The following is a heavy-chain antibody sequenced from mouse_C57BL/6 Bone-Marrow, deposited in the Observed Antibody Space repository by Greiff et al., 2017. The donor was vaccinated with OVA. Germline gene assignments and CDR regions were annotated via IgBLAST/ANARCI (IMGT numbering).Heavy chain of an antibody. J-gene: IGHJ2*01. CDR1: GFTFSSYA. CDR3: ARRKDYGDYVDY. D-gene: IGHD1-1*02. CDR2: ISDGGSYT. Sequence: EVKLMESGGGLVKPGGSLKLSCAASGFTFSSYAMSWVRQTPEKRLEWVATISDGGSYTYYPDNVKGRFTISRDNAKNNLYLQMSHLKSEDTAMYYCARRKDYGDYVDYWGQGTTLTVSS. V-gene: IGHV5-4*03.